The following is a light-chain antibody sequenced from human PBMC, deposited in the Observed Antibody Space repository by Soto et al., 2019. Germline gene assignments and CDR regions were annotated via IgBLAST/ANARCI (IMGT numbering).Light chain of an antibody. V-gene: IGKV3-20*01. Sequence: EIALTQSPGTLSLSPGESATLSCRATQSVSATYLAWYQQKPGQAPRLLIYAASSRATDIPDRFSGSGSGTDFTLAISRLEPEDFAVYWCQHYGTSTRTFGQGTKVHIK. J-gene: IGKJ1*01. CDR1: QSVSATY. CDR3: QHYGTSTRT. CDR2: AAS.